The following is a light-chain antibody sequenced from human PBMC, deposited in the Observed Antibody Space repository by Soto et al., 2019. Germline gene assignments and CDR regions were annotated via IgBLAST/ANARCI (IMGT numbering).Light chain of an antibody. CDR2: DAS. J-gene: IGKJ3*01. CDR1: QSVSSSF. Sequence: EVVLTQSPGTLSLSPGERAILSCRASQSVSSSFLAWYQQKPGQTPRLLIYDASSRATGIPDRFSGSGSGTDFTLTIDRLEPEDFAVYYCQHYGRSPGLFTFGPGTKVDIK. CDR3: QHYGRSPGLFT. V-gene: IGKV3-20*01.